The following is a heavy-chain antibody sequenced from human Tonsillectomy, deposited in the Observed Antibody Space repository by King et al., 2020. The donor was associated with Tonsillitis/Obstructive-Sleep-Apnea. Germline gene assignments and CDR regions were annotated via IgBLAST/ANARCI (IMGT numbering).Heavy chain of an antibody. CDR2: ISPSGGST. CDR3: ARAPGTIGTTPFDY. J-gene: IGHJ4*02. D-gene: IGHD1-1*01. Sequence: VQLVESGAEVKKPGASVKVSCEASGYTFTSYYMHWLRQAPGQGPEWMGLISPSGGSTRYAQTFPGRGTMTRVKSTSTGYMELSSLRSEDTAVYYCARAPGTIGTTPFDYWGQGTLVTVSS. V-gene: IGHV1-46*01. CDR1: GYTFTSYY.